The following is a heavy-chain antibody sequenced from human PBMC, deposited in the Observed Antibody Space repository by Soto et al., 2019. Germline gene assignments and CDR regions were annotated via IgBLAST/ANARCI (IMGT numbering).Heavy chain of an antibody. CDR1: GFIFTNYA. J-gene: IGHJ6*02. V-gene: IGHV3-23*01. CDR3: AKGRTTSNYPSSLPSYYFDMDV. Sequence: EVQVLESGGGLVQPGGSLRLSCAASGFIFTNYAMSWVRQAPGKGLQWVSAISGSGGSTYYADSVKGRFTISRDNSKSTLYLQMNRLRADDTAVYYCAKGRTTSNYPSSLPSYYFDMDVWGQGTTVTVSS. CDR2: ISGSGGST. D-gene: IGHD2-2*01.